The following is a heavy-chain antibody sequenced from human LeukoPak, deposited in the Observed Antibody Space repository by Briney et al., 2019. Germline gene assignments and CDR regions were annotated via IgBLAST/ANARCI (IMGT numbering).Heavy chain of an antibody. D-gene: IGHD3-3*01. J-gene: IGHJ5*02. CDR1: GGSISSGGYY. Sequence: PSQTLSLTCTVSGGSISSGGYYWSWIRQHPGKGLEWIGYIYYSGSTYYNPSLKSRVTISVDTSKNQFSLKLSSVTAADTAVYYCARGRITIFGVASRFDPWGQGTLVTVSS. V-gene: IGHV4-31*03. CDR2: IYYSGST. CDR3: ARGRITIFGVASRFDP.